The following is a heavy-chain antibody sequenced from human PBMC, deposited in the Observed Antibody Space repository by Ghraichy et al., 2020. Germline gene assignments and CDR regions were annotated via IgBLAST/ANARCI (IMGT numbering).Heavy chain of an antibody. V-gene: IGHV3-48*02. CDR1: GFTFSSYA. D-gene: IGHD6-19*01. CDR2: VSRSSCSV. Sequence: LSLTCAASGFTFSSYAMNWVRQAPGKALEWVSYVSRSSCSVYYADSVKGRFTISRDNAKNSLYLQMDRLIDEDTAVYYCARDATSSAWGFDYWGQGALVTVSS. J-gene: IGHJ4*02. CDR3: ARDATSSAWGFDY.